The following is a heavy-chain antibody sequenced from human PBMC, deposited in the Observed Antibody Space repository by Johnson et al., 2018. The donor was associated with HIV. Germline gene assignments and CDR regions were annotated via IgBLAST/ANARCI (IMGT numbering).Heavy chain of an antibody. CDR2: IRYEGSNK. J-gene: IGHJ3*02. Sequence: QMQLVESGGGLVQPGGSLRLSCAASGFTVSSYGMHWVRQAPGKGLEWVAFIRYEGSNKYYADSLKCRFTISRDNSNNTLYLQMNSLRAEDTAVYSCAKEQWFGELFSAFDIWGQGTMVTVSS. V-gene: IGHV3-30*02. CDR3: AKEQWFGELFSAFDI. D-gene: IGHD3-10*01. CDR1: GFTVSSYG.